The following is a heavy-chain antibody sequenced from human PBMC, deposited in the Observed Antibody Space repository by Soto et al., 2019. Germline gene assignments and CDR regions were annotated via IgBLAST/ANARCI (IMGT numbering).Heavy chain of an antibody. CDR2: ISGRSNTI. D-gene: IGHD3-22*01. CDR3: ARDNYYYDSSGYWNEY. V-gene: IGHV3-48*01. CDR1: GFTFSDYN. Sequence: PGGSLRLSCVASGFTFSDYNMNWVRQAPGKGLEWVSFISGRSNTIYYADSVKGRFTISRDNAKNSLYLLMNSLRAEDTAVYYCARDNYYYDSSGYWNEYWGQGTLVTVSS. J-gene: IGHJ4*02.